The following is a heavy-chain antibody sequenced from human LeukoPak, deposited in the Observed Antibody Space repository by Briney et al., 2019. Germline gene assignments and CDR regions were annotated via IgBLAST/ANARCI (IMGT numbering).Heavy chain of an antibody. CDR3: AREKYYDFWSGYSDAFDI. D-gene: IGHD3-3*01. V-gene: IGHV4-61*02. CDR1: GGSISSGSYY. CDR2: IYTSGST. Sequence: SETLSLTCTVSGGSISSGSYYWSWIRQPAGKGLEWIGRIYTSGSTNYNPSLKSRVTISVDTSKNQFSLKLSSVTAADTAVYYCAREKYYDFWSGYSDAFDIWGQGTMVTVPS. J-gene: IGHJ3*02.